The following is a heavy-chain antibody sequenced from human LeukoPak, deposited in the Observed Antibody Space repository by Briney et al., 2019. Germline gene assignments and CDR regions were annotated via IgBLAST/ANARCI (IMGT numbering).Heavy chain of an antibody. CDR2: INHSGST. Sequence: SETLSLTCAVYGGSFSGYYWSWIRQPPGKGLEWIGEINHSGSTNYNPSLKSRVTISVDTSKNQFSLKLSSVTAADTAVYYCARIDRCSSTSCYVWGGYYYYYYMDVWGKGTTVTVSS. D-gene: IGHD2-2*01. V-gene: IGHV4-34*01. CDR3: ARIDRCSSTSCYVWGGYYYYYYMDV. J-gene: IGHJ6*03. CDR1: GGSFSGYY.